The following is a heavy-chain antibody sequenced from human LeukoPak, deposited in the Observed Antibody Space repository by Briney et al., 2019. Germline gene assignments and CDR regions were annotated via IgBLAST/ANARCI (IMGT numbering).Heavy chain of an antibody. Sequence: PSETLSLTCTVSGGSISSYYWSWIRQPPGKGLEWIGYIYYSGSTNYNPSLKSRVTISVDTSKNQFSLKLSSVTAADTAVYYCARGVRYYYDSSGLSRYYFDYWGQGTLATVSS. CDR3: ARGVRYYYDSSGLSRYYFDY. CDR2: IYYSGST. CDR1: GGSISSYY. D-gene: IGHD3-22*01. V-gene: IGHV4-59*01. J-gene: IGHJ4*02.